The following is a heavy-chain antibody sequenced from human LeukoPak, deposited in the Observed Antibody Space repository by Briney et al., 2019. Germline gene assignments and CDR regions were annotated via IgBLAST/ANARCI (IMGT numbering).Heavy chain of an antibody. J-gene: IGHJ4*02. CDR2: ISGSGGST. V-gene: IGHV3-23*01. Sequence: GGSLRLSCAASGFTFSSYAMSWVRQAPGKGLEWVSAISGSGGSTYYADSVKGRFTISRDNSKNTLYLQMNSLRAEDTAVYYCAKARIAVAGTGGSYFDYWSQGALVTVSS. D-gene: IGHD6-19*01. CDR3: AKARIAVAGTGGSYFDY. CDR1: GFTFSSYA.